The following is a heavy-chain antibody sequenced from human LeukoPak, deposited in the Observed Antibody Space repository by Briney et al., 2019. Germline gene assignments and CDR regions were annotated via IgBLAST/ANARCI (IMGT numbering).Heavy chain of an antibody. CDR1: GGSISSYY. Sequence: SETLSLTCTVSGGSISSYYWSWIRQPAGKGLEWIGRIYTSGSTNYNPSLKSRVTMSVDTSKNQFSLKLSSVTAADTAVYCCARGGGCSGGSCSNSDYWGQGTLVTVSS. D-gene: IGHD2-15*01. CDR3: ARGGGCSGGSCSNSDY. CDR2: IYTSGST. J-gene: IGHJ4*02. V-gene: IGHV4-4*07.